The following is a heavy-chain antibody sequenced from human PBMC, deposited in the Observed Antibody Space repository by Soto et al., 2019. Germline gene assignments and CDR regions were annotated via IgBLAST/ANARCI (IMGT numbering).Heavy chain of an antibody. V-gene: IGHV1-69*04. Sequence: VASVKLSCKASGGTFSSYTISWVRQAPGQGLEWMGRIIPILGIANYAQKFQGRVTITADKSTSTAYMELSSLRSEDTAVYYCARDLYYGSGSYYKVIPDIFYDYYYSGMDVWGQGTTVTVSS. CDR1: GGTFSSYT. CDR3: ARDLYYGSGSYYKVIPDIFYDYYYSGMDV. J-gene: IGHJ6*02. D-gene: IGHD3-10*01. CDR2: IIPILGIA.